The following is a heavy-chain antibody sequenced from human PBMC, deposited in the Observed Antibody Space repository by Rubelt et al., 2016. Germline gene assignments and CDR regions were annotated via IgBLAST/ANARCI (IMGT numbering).Heavy chain of an antibody. CDR3: AHSLYYYDSSGYSLFDY. CDR1: GFSLSTSGVG. V-gene: IGHV2-5*02. CDR2: IYWDDDK. J-gene: IGHJ4*02. Sequence: QITLKESGPTLVKPTQTLTLTCTFSGFSLSTSGVGVGWIRQPPGKALEWLALIYWDDDKRYSPSLKSRLTITKDTSKNQVVLTMTSMDPVDTATYYCAHSLYYYDSSGYSLFDYWGQGTLVTVSS. D-gene: IGHD3-22*01.